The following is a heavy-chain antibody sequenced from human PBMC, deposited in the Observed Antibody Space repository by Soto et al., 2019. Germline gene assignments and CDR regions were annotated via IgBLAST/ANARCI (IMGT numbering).Heavy chain of an antibody. V-gene: IGHV4-59*08. D-gene: IGHD6-13*01. CDR1: GGSISSYY. CDR2: TYYSGST. Sequence: QVQLQESGPGLVKPSETLSLTCTVSGGSISSYYWSWIRQPPGTGLEWIGYTYYSGSTNYNPSLKSRVTISVDTSKNQFSLTLSSVTAADTAVYYCARQGISWYAEDYYYGMDVWGQGTTVTVSS. CDR3: ARQGISWYAEDYYYGMDV. J-gene: IGHJ6*02.